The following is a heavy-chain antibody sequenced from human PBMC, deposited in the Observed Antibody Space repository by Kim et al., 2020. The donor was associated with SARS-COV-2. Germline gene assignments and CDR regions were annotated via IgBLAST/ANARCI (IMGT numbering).Heavy chain of an antibody. D-gene: IGHD3-22*01. CDR2: IYYSGST. CDR3: AGSSAPYYYDSSGYPGAFAY. Sequence: SETLSLTCTVSGGSISSGCYYWSWIRQHPGKGLEWIGYIYYSGSTYYNPSLKSRVTISVDTSKNQFSLKLSSVTAADTAVYYCAGSSAPYYYDSSGYPGAFAYWGQGTLVTVSS. CDR1: GGSISSGCYY. V-gene: IGHV4-31*03. J-gene: IGHJ4*02.